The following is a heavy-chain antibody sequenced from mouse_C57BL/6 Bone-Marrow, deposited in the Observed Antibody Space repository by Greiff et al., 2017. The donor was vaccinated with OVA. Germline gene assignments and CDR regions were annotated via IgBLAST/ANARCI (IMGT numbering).Heavy chain of an antibody. J-gene: IGHJ4*01. CDR3: ERYAGYYGYAMDY. CDR1: GYTFTNYL. V-gene: IGHV1-54*01. CDR2: INPGSGGT. Sequence: QVQLQQSGAELVRPGTSVKVSCKASGYTFTNYLIEWVKQRPGQGLEWIGVINPGSGGTNYNEKFKGKATLTADKSSSTAYLQLHSLTSEDSAVYFCERYAGYYGYAMDYWGQGTSVTVSS. D-gene: IGHD2-3*01.